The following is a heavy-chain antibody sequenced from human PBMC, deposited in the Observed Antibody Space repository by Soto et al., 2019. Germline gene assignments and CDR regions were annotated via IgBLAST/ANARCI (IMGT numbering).Heavy chain of an antibody. V-gene: IGHV3-30*18. CDR1: GFTFSSYG. D-gene: IGHD3-10*01. J-gene: IGHJ6*02. CDR3: AKDGSGRYHYYYYYRRAV. CDR2: ISYDGSNK. Sequence: PGGSLRLSCAASGFTFSSYGMHWVRQAPGKGLEWVAVISYDGSNKYYADSVKGRFTISRDNSKNTLYLQMNSLRAEDTAVYYCAKDGSGRYHYYYYYRRAVWAQGTTVTVS.